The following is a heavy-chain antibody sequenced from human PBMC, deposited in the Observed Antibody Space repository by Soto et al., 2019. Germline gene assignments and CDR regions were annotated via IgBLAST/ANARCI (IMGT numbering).Heavy chain of an antibody. CDR1: GGSISTDDVY. J-gene: IGHJ6*03. D-gene: IGHD6-19*01. V-gene: IGHV4-39*01. Sequence: QLQLQESGPGLVKPSETLYLTCTVSGGSISTDDVYWGWIRQPPGKGLEWIGTIYYSGSTSYNPSLKSRVTISVDTSKNQCSLNLSSVTAADTAVYYCARHRPQWPNYYSSYHMDVWGKGTTVTGSS. CDR3: ARHRPQWPNYYSSYHMDV. CDR2: IYYSGST.